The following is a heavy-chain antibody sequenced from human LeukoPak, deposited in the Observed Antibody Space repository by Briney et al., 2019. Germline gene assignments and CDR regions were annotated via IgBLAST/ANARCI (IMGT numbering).Heavy chain of an antibody. D-gene: IGHD2-15*01. CDR3: ARGWGGYCSGGSCYTNAFDI. Sequence: ASVTVSCKASGYTFTGYYMHWVRQAPGQGLEWMGWINPNSGGTNYAQKFQGRVTMTRDTSISTAYMELSRLRSDDTAVYYCARGWGGYCSGGSCYTNAFDIWGQGTMVTVSS. CDR2: INPNSGGT. J-gene: IGHJ3*02. CDR1: GYTFTGYY. V-gene: IGHV1-2*02.